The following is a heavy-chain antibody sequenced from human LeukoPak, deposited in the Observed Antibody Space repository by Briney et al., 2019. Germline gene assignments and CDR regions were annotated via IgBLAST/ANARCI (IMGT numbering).Heavy chain of an antibody. D-gene: IGHD3-10*01. CDR2: INHSGST. V-gene: IGHV4-34*01. J-gene: IGHJ4*02. Sequence: PSETLSLTCVVSGGSVSGYYWSWIRQPPGKGLEWIGEINHSGSTNYNPSLKSRVIISVDTSKKQFSLKLSSVTAADTAMYYCASPWGYGSGIWGQGTLVTVSS. CDR1: GGSVSGYY. CDR3: ASPWGYGSGI.